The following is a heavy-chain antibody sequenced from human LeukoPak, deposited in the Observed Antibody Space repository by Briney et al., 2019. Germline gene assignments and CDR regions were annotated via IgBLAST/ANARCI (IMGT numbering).Heavy chain of an antibody. V-gene: IGHV1-58*02. CDR3: AASQEGSGWYFYFDY. D-gene: IGHD6-19*01. CDR1: GFSFSSTA. J-gene: IGHJ4*02. Sequence: SVKASCKASGFSFSSTAMQWVRQARGQRLEWIGWIVVASGNTDYAQNFQERVTITRDMSTGTAYMELSSLRSEDTAVYYCAASQEGSGWYFYFDYWGQGTLVTVSS. CDR2: IVVASGNT.